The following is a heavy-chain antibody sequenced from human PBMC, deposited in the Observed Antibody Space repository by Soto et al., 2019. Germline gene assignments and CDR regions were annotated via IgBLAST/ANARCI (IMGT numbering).Heavy chain of an antibody. V-gene: IGHV3-30-3*01. D-gene: IGHD6-19*01. CDR3: ARDQPLSQWLVTYYYYYYGMDV. J-gene: IGHJ6*02. CDR1: GFTFSSYA. Sequence: PGGSLRLSCAASGFTFSSYAMHWVRQAPGKGLEWAAVISYDGSNKYYADSVKGRFTISRDNSKNTLYLQMNSLRAEDTAVYYCARDQPLSQWLVTYYYYYYGMDVWGQGTTVTVSS. CDR2: ISYDGSNK.